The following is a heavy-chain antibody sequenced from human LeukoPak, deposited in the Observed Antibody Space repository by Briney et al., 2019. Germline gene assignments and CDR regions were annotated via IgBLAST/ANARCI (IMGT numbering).Heavy chain of an antibody. CDR3: ATSRPGTVTTLLDY. D-gene: IGHD4-17*01. J-gene: IGHJ4*02. Sequence: GSSVKVSCKASGGTFSSYAISWVRQAPGKGLEWMGGFDPEDGETIYAQKFQGRVTMTEDTSTDTAYMELSSLRSEDTAVYYCATSRPGTVTTLLDYWGQGTLVTVSS. CDR1: GGTFSSYA. V-gene: IGHV1-24*01. CDR2: FDPEDGET.